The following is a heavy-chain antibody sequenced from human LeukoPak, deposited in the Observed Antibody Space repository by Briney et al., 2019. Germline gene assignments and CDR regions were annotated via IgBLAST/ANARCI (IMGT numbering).Heavy chain of an antibody. CDR2: INPNSGGT. D-gene: IGHD3-9*01. CDR1: GYIFTGYY. J-gene: IGHJ4*02. CDR3: ARFDILTGYFDY. V-gene: IGHV1-2*02. Sequence: ASVKVSCKASGYIFTGYYMHWVRQAPGQGLEWMGWINPNSGGTNYAQKFQGRVTMTRDTSISTAYMELSRLRSDDTAVYYCARFDILTGYFDYWGQGTLVTVSS.